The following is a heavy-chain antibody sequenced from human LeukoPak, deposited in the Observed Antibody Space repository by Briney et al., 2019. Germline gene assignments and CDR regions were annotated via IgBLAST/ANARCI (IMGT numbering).Heavy chain of an antibody. Sequence: GESLKISCKGSEYSFTRYWIGWVGQMPGKGLEWMGIIYPGDSDIRYSPSFQGQVTISADKSISTAYLQWSSLKASDTAMYYCARSREIGTLRAFDIWGQGTMVTVSS. CDR2: IYPGDSDI. J-gene: IGHJ3*02. CDR3: ARSREIGTLRAFDI. CDR1: EYSFTRYW. D-gene: IGHD1-1*01. V-gene: IGHV5-51*01.